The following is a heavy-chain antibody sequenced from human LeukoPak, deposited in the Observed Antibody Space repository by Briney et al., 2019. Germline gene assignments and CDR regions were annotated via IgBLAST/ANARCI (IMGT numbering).Heavy chain of an antibody. V-gene: IGHV3-23*01. CDR1: GFTFSRYA. CDR2: MSGSGGRT. D-gene: IGHD2-15*01. CDR3: AKDRYCSGGSCYRGLRY. J-gene: IGHJ4*02. Sequence: PGGSLSLSCAASGFTFSRYAMSWVRPAPGRGVAWVSAMSGSGGRTYYAASVKAPFTISRDNSKNTLYLQMNSLRAEETAVYYCAKDRYCSGGSCYRGLRYWGQGTLVTVSS.